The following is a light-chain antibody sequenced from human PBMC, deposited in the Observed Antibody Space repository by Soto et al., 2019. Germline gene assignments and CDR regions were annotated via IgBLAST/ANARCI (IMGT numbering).Light chain of an antibody. Sequence: EIVLTQSPGTLSLSPGERATLSCRASQSVSSSYLAWYQHKPGQAPRLLMYDASSRATGIPDRFSGSGSGTAFTLTISRLESEDFAVYYCHQYGGSLPYTLGQGTKLEIK. J-gene: IGKJ2*01. V-gene: IGKV3-20*01. CDR3: HQYGGSLPYT. CDR1: QSVSSSY. CDR2: DAS.